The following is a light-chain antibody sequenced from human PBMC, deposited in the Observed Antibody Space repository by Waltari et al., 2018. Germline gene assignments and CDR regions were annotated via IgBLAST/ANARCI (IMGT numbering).Light chain of an antibody. CDR2: FKS. J-gene: IGKJ2*01. V-gene: IGKV1-39*01. CDR1: QSISKS. Sequence: DIQMTQSPSSLSASLGDRVTITCRANQSISKSLNWYQQRPGKAPKLLVYFKSSLQSGVPSRFSGSGSGTDFTLTINTLQPEDFATYFCQQSYGPPYTFGQGTRLEIK. CDR3: QQSYGPPYT.